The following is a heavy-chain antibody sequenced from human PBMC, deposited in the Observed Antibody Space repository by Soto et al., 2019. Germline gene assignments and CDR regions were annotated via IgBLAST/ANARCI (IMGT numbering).Heavy chain of an antibody. CDR1: GFTFSSYG. CDR3: AKEYYDFWSGYHFPIHFDY. CDR2: ISYDGSNK. Sequence: QVQLVESGGGVVQPGRSLRLSCAASGFTFSSYGMHWVRQAPGKGLEWVAVISYDGSNKYYADSVKGRFTISRDNSKNTLYLQMNSLRAEDTAVYYCAKEYYDFWSGYHFPIHFDYWGQGTLFTVSS. V-gene: IGHV3-30*18. D-gene: IGHD3-3*01. J-gene: IGHJ4*02.